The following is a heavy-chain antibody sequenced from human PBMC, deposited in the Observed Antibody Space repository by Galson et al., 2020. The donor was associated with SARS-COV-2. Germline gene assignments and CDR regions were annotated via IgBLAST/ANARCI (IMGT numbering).Heavy chain of an antibody. CDR2: VDPGDSFS. Sequence: GESLKISCQGSGYAFTNYWITWVRQTPGKGLEWMGRVDPGDSFSNYGPSFEGHVSISADKSTGTSYLQWSSLKASDTAIYYCAGLTRFFDYYKIDVWGQGTAVTVS. D-gene: IGHD3-9*01. J-gene: IGHJ6*03. V-gene: IGHV5-10-1*01. CDR1: GYAFTNYW. CDR3: AGLTRFFDYYKIDV.